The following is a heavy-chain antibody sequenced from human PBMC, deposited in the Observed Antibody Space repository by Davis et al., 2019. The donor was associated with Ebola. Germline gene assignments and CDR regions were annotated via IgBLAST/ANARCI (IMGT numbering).Heavy chain of an antibody. V-gene: IGHV1-3*01. J-gene: IGHJ5*02. D-gene: IGHD6-13*01. Sequence: ASVKVSCKASGYTFTSYAMHWVRQAPGQRLEWMGWINAGNGNTKYSQKFQGRVTITRDTSASTAYMELSSLRSEDTAVYYCARHPPMGSWYGPNWFDPWGQGTLVTVSS. CDR2: INAGNGNT. CDR3: ARHPPMGSWYGPNWFDP. CDR1: GYTFTSYA.